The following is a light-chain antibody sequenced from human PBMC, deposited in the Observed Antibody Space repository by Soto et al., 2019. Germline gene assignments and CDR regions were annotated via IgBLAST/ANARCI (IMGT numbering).Light chain of an antibody. CDR3: QQHSSAIT. V-gene: IGKV3-11*01. Sequence: EVVLTQSPATLSLSPGEGATLSCRASQSVSSHLAWYQQKPGQAPRLLIYDASKRATGIPARFSGNWFGTYFALTISRLEPEDFAVYYCQQHSSAITFGQGTRLEIK. CDR2: DAS. CDR1: QSVSSH. J-gene: IGKJ5*01.